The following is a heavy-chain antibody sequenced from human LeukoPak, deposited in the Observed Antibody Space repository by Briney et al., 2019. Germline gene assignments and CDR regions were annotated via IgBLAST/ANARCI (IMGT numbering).Heavy chain of an antibody. CDR3: VQGGYFFNY. V-gene: IGHV3-7*05. CDR2: IKQDGSEI. Sequence: GGSLRLSCAASGFTFSSYWMSWVRQAAGKGLEWVANIKQDGSEIYYVDSVRGRFTISRDNAKNSLFPQMNSLRAEDTAVYYCVQGGYFFNYWGQGALVTVSS. D-gene: IGHD3-16*01. CDR1: GFTFSSYW. J-gene: IGHJ4*02.